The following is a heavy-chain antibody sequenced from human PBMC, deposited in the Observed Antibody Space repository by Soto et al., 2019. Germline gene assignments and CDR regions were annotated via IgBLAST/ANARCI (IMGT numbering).Heavy chain of an antibody. V-gene: IGHV4-59*01. CDR2: IYYSGST. CDR1: GGFISSYY. Sequence: SETLSLTCTVSGGFISSYYWSWIRQPPGKGLEWIGYIYYSGSTNYNPSLKSRVTISVDTSKNQFSLKLISVTAADTAKYFCAREGNLGRWLQPLDFWGQGTLVIVS. J-gene: IGHJ4*02. CDR3: AREGNLGRWLQPLDF. D-gene: IGHD5-12*01.